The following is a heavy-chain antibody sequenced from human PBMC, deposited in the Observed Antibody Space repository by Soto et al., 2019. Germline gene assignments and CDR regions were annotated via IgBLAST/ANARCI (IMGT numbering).Heavy chain of an antibody. J-gene: IGHJ4*02. CDR3: ARGKERRRGYDFWSGYYPHYFDY. CDR1: GGTFSSYA. V-gene: IGHV1-69*13. Sequence: ASVKVSCKASGGTFSSYAISWVRQAPGQGLEWMGGIIPIFGTANYAQKFQGRVTITADESTSTAYMELSSLRSEDTAVYYCARGKERRRGYDFWSGYYPHYFDYWGQGTLVTSPQ. D-gene: IGHD3-3*01. CDR2: IIPIFGTA.